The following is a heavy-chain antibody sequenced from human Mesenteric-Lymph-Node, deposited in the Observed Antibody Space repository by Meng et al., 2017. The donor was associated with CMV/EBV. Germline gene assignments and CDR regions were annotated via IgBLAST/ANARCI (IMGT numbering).Heavy chain of an antibody. J-gene: IGHJ3*02. CDR1: GYTFTRYY. D-gene: IGHD2-2*01. Sequence: ASVTVSCKASGYTFTRYYMHWVRQAPGQGLEWMGIINPSGDATTYAQTFQGRVTMTRDTSTSTVYMELSSLRSDDTAVYFCARGECDSTSCYVPFGCDIWGQGTMVTVSS. CDR2: INPSGDAT. V-gene: IGHV1-46*01. CDR3: ARGECDSTSCYVPFGCDI.